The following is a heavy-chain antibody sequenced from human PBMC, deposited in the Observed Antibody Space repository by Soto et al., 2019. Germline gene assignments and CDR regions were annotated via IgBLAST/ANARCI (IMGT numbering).Heavy chain of an antibody. CDR1: GGTFSSYA. CDR3: ARQKVAAAGNYYYYGMDV. D-gene: IGHD6-13*01. CDR2: IIPIFGTA. Sequence: SVKVSCKASGGTFSSYAISWVRQAPGQGLEWMGGIIPIFGTANYAQKFQGRVTITADEYTSTAYMELSSLRSEDTAVYYCARQKVAAAGNYYYYGMDVWGQGTTVTVSS. J-gene: IGHJ6*02. V-gene: IGHV1-69*13.